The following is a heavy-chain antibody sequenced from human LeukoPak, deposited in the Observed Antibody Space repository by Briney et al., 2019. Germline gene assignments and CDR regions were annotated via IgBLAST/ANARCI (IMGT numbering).Heavy chain of an antibody. CDR3: AKAAWVYCGADCYPPLDY. V-gene: IGHV3-43D*03. J-gene: IGHJ4*02. Sequence: PGGSLRLSCAASGFTFDDYVMHWVRQAPGKGLEWVSLISWDGGSTYYADSVKGRFTISRDNSKNSLYLQMNSLRTDDTALYYCAKAAWVYCGADCYPPLDYWGQGTLVTVSS. D-gene: IGHD2-21*02. CDR1: GFTFDDYV. CDR2: ISWDGGST.